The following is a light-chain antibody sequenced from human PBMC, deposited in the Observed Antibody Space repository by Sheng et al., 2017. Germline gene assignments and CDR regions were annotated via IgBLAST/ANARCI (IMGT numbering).Light chain of an antibody. Sequence: QLVVTQAPSASASLGASVKLTCTLNSRHIRFAIAWHQQQPGQGPRYLMKVNSDGSHKKGDGIPDRFSGSSSGTERYLSISSLQSEDEADYYCQTWDTGIQVFGGWTKLTVL. CDR2: VNSDGSH. V-gene: IGLV4-69*01. J-gene: IGLJ3*02. CDR3: QTWDTGIQV. CDR1: SRHIRFA.